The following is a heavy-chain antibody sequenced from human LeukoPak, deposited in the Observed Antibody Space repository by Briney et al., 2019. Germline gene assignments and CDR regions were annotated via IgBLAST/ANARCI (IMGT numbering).Heavy chain of an antibody. D-gene: IGHD4-17*01. CDR3: ARDDTVLPTVTPYGMDV. V-gene: IGHV3-48*03. Sequence: GGSLRLSCAASGFTFSSYEMNWLRQAPRKGLQWVSYLSSSGSTIYYAASAKGRFIISRDNAKNSLYLQMNSLRAEDTAVYYCARDDTVLPTVTPYGMDVWGQGTTVTVSS. CDR1: GFTFSSYE. CDR2: LSSSGSTI. J-gene: IGHJ6*02.